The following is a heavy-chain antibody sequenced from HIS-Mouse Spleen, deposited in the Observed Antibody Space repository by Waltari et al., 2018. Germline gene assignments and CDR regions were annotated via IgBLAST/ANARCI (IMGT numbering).Heavy chain of an antibody. CDR1: GGPISSGGYY. V-gene: IGHV4-31*03. D-gene: IGHD3-16*01. Sequence: QVQLQESGPGLVKPSQALSLTCTVPGGPISSGGYYWIWIRQHPGKGLEWIGYIYYSGSTYYNPSLKSRVTISVDTSKNQFSLKLSSVTAADTAVYYCARDPTNSLGYAFDIWGQGTMVTVSS. CDR3: ARDPTNSLGYAFDI. CDR2: IYYSGST. J-gene: IGHJ3*02.